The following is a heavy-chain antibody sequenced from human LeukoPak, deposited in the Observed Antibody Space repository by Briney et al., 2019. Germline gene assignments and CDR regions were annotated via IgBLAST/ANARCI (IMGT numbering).Heavy chain of an antibody. CDR3: SESPGQLLPQHYFDY. V-gene: IGHV3-23*01. Sequence: GGSLRLSCAASGFTFSSYAMSWVRQAPGKGLEWVSAISGSGGSTYYADSVKGRFTISRDNSKNTLYLQMNSLRADDPAVYYCSESPGQLLPQHYFDYRGQGTLVTVSS. CDR1: GFTFSSYA. J-gene: IGHJ4*02. D-gene: IGHD2-2*01. CDR2: ISGSGGST.